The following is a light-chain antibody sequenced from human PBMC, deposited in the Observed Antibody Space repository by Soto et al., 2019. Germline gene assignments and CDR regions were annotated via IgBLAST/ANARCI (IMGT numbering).Light chain of an antibody. J-gene: IGKJ2*01. Sequence: DIQMTQSPSLSVSVGDKVTITCRASHSISNFLNWYQQKAGKAPKLLIYASFNLQSGVPSRFSGSGSGTDSTLTISSLQPEDFATYYCQQNYITPYTFGQGTKLEIK. CDR3: QQNYITPYT. CDR1: HSISNF. CDR2: ASF. V-gene: IGKV1-39*01.